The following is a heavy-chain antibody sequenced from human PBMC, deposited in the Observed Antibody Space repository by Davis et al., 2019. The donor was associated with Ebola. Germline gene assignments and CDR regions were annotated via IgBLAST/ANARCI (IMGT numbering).Heavy chain of an antibody. J-gene: IGHJ3*02. V-gene: IGHV3-15*01. CDR2: IKSKTDGGTT. CDR1: SFTFSISS. CDR3: TTEAYSSGWYEGAFDI. D-gene: IGHD6-19*01. Sequence: GESLKISCAASSFTFSISSMSWVRQAPGKGLEWVGRIKSKTDGGTTDYAAPVKGRFTISRDDSKNTLYLQMNSLKTEDTAVYYCTTEAYSSGWYEGAFDIWGQGTMVTVSS.